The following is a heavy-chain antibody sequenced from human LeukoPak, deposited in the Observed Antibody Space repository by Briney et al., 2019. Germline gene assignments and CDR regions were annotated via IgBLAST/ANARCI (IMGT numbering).Heavy chain of an antibody. Sequence: GESLKISCKGSGYSFTGYWIGWVRQMPGKGLEWMGIIYPGDSDTRYSPSFQGQVTISADKSISTAYLQWSSLKASDTAMYYCARRYYYGSGSYYNWFDPWGQGTLVTVSS. CDR2: IYPGDSDT. D-gene: IGHD3-10*01. V-gene: IGHV5-51*01. J-gene: IGHJ5*02. CDR3: ARRYYYGSGSYYNWFDP. CDR1: GYSFTGYW.